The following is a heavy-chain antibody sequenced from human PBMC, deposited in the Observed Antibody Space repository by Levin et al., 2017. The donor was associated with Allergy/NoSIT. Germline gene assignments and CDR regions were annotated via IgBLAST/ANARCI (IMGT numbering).Heavy chain of an antibody. CDR2: ISGSGGST. Sequence: GGSLRLSCAASGFTFSSYAMSWVRQAPGKGLEWVSAISGSGGSTYYADSVKGRFTISRDNSKNTLYLQMNSLRAEDTAVYYCAKWDAYCSGGSCYFDYWGQGTLVTVSS. CDR3: AKWDAYCSGGSCYFDY. J-gene: IGHJ4*02. D-gene: IGHD2-15*01. V-gene: IGHV3-23*01. CDR1: GFTFSSYA.